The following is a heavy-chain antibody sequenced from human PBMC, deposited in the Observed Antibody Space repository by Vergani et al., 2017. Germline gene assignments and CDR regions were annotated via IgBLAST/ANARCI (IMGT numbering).Heavy chain of an antibody. CDR1: GGSINSHNYY. CDR2: IHTSGST. V-gene: IGHV4-61*02. J-gene: IGHJ5*02. D-gene: IGHD3-10*01. Sequence: QVQLQESGPGLVKPSRTLSLTCTVSGGSINSHNYYWSWIRQPAGKGLEWIGRIHTSGSTNYNPSLKSRVTISRDTSKNTLHLQINNLRVEDTAVYYCARGNYYGSGTYVDPWGQGTLVTVSS. CDR3: ARGNYYGSGTYVDP.